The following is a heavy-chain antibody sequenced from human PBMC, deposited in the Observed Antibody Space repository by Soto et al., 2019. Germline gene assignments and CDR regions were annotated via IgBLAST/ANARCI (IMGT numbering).Heavy chain of an antibody. V-gene: IGHV3-23*01. J-gene: IGHJ3*02. Sequence: EVHLLESGGGVVQPGGSLRLSCAASGFTFSDFAMSWVRQTPGKGLQWVSGVGGRDDDKHYADSVRGRFIVSRDNSKNTLYLQLNSLRADETAIYYCAKDATSFHGAWDPFDMWGQGTEVTVSS. CDR2: VGGRDDDK. CDR3: AKDATSFHGAWDPFDM. D-gene: IGHD2-8*01. CDR1: GFTFSDFA.